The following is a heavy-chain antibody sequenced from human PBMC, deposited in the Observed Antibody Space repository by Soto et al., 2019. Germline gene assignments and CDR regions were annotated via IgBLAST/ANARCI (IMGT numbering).Heavy chain of an antibody. CDR1: GFTFSSYA. J-gene: IGHJ5*02. Sequence: GGSLRLSCAASGFTFSSYAMSWVRQAPGKGLEWVSAISGSGGSTYYADSVKGRFPISRDNSKNTLYLQMNSLRAEDTAVYYCAKDPLEENWFDPWGQGTLVTVSS. CDR3: AKDPLEENWFDP. V-gene: IGHV3-23*01. CDR2: ISGSGGST.